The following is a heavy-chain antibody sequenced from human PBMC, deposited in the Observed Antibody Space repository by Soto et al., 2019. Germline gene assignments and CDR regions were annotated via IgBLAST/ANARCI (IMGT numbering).Heavy chain of an antibody. D-gene: IGHD1-1*01. CDR2: ISAHNGNT. CDR1: GYAFTTYG. Sequence: QVHLVQSGAEVKKPGASVKVSCKGSGYAFTTYGITWVRQAPGQGLAWMGWISAHNGNTNYAQKLQGRVTVTRDTSTSTAYMELRSLRSDDTAVYYSARGRYGDYWGQGALVTVSS. V-gene: IGHV1-18*01. J-gene: IGHJ4*02. CDR3: ARGRYGDY.